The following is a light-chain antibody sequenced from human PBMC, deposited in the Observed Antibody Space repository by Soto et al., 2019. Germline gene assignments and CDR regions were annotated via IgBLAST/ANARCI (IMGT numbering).Light chain of an antibody. CDR1: QSVSST. CDR3: QQYNDWPQT. J-gene: IGKJ1*01. Sequence: EIVMTQSPATLSVSPWERATLSCRASQSVSSTLAWYQQKPGQAPRLLIYGASTRATGIPARFSGSGSGTELTLTIRSLQSEDFAVYYCQQYNDWPQTFGQGTKVEIQ. CDR2: GAS. V-gene: IGKV3-15*01.